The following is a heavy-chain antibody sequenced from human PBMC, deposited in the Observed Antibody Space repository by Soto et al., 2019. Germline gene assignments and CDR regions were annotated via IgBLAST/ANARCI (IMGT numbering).Heavy chain of an antibody. V-gene: IGHV3-30-3*01. CDR1: GFTFSSYA. D-gene: IGHD3-3*01. J-gene: IGHJ4*02. Sequence: GSLRLSCAASGFTFSSYAMHWVRQAPGKGLEWVAVISYDGSNKYYADSVKGRFTISRDNSKNTLYLQMNSLRAEDTAVYYCARDRPSFWSGYYGLDYWGQGTLVTVSS. CDR2: ISYDGSNK. CDR3: ARDRPSFWSGYYGLDY.